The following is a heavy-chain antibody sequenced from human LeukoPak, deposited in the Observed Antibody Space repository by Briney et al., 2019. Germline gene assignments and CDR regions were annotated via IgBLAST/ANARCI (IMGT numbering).Heavy chain of an antibody. CDR1: GFAFSNYA. V-gene: IGHV3-23*01. CDR3: AKAVRSMVTGGGYFDS. Sequence: GGSLRLSCAASGFAFSNYAMSWVRQAPGKGLEWVSSLRGGGDSRYYADSVMGRVTISRDNSKNTLYLQMNSLRAEDTAVYYCAKAVRSMVTGGGYFDSWGQGTLVTVSS. CDR2: LRGGGDSR. D-gene: IGHD3-10*01. J-gene: IGHJ4*02.